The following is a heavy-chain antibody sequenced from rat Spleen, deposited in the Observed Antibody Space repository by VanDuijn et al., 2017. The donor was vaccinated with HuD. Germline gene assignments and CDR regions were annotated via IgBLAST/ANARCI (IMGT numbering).Heavy chain of an antibody. Sequence: QVQLKESGPGLVQPSQTLSLTCTVSGFSLTDNGVHWVRQPPGKGLEWMGGIWDDETTDYNHALKARLSISRDTSKSEVFLRMDCLASDDPAIYFCACDGYYWGQGIMVTVSS. J-gene: IGHJ2*01. V-gene: IGHV2-1*01. CDR2: IWDDETT. CDR3: ACDGYY. CDR1: GFSLTDNG. D-gene: IGHD1-12*03.